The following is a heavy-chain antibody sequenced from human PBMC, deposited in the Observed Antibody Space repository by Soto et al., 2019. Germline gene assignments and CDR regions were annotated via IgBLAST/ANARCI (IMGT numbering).Heavy chain of an antibody. V-gene: IGHV5-51*01. CDR2: IYPDDSDS. J-gene: IGHJ4*02. D-gene: IGHD4-17*01. CDR3: VATYGDYLVY. CDR1: GYKFTTYW. Sequence: EVQLVQSGAEVKKPGESLKISCKGSGYKFTTYWIGWVRQMPGKGLEWMAIIYPDDSDSRYSPSFQGQVTISADKSISTAYLQWSSLKAADTAIYYCVATYGDYLVYWGQRTRVTVSS.